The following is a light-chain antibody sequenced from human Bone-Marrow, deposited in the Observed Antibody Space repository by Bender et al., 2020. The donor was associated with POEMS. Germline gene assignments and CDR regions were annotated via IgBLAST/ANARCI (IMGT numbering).Light chain of an antibody. J-gene: IGLJ2*01. V-gene: IGLV3-19*01. CDR1: SLRTFY. CDR2: GKN. CDR3: NSRDNSDNHHVV. Sequence: SSELTQDPAVSVALGQTVRITCQGDSLRTFYATWYQQKPGQAPVLVISGKNNRPSGIPDRFSGSSSGNTTSLTITGAQAEDEADYYCNSRDNSDNHHVVVGGGTKVTVL.